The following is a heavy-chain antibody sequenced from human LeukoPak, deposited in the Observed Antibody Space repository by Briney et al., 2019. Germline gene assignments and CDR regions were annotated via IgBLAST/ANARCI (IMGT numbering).Heavy chain of an antibody. V-gene: IGHV4-4*07. D-gene: IGHD4-11*01. CDR3: ARQKTTTNWFDP. CDR2: IYTSGST. J-gene: IGHJ5*02. CDR1: GGSISSYY. Sequence: SETLSLTCTVSGGSISSYYWSWIRQPAGKGLEWIGRIYTSGSTNYNPSLKRRVTISVDTSKNQFSLKLSSVTAADTAVYYCARQKTTTNWFDPWGQGTLVTVSS.